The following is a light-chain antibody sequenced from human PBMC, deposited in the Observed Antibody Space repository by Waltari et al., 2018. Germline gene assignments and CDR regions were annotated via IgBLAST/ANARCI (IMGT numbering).Light chain of an antibody. J-gene: IGKJ1*01. CDR3: QQYYNWPRT. CDR2: RAS. CDR1: QSVGSN. Sequence: EIVMTQSPGTLFASPGERVILSCRASQSVGSNLAWYQQKPGQAPRLLIYRASTRATDIPGTLSGSGFGKGFTLTISSLQSEDFALYYCQQYYNWPRTFGQGTKVEIK. V-gene: IGKV3-15*01.